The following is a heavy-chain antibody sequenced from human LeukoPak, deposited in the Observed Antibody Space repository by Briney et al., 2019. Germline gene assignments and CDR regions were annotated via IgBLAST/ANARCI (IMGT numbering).Heavy chain of an antibody. D-gene: IGHD5-24*01. CDR3: ARSYKMATIEDY. V-gene: IGHV3-21*01. CDR2: ISSSSSYI. J-gene: IGHJ4*02. CDR1: GFTFSSYS. Sequence: GGSLRLSCAASGFTFSSYSMNWVRQAPGKGLEWVSSISSSSSYIYYADSVKGRFTISRDNAKNSLYLQMNSLRAEDTAVYYCARSYKMATIEDYWGQGTLVTVSS.